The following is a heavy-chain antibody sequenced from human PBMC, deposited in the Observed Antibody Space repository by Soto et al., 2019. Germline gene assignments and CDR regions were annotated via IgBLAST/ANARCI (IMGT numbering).Heavy chain of an antibody. V-gene: IGHV4-39*01. CDR1: GVSIKTTFSY. CDR3: TRHSPPAYGVALNS. CDR2: VSHTGDT. Sequence: QLQLQESGPGLVKPSETLSLSCSVSGVSIKTTFSYWGWIRQPPGKGLEWIGSVSHTGDTYYNQSLQSRAAMSVDTSENQFTLNVTSVTAADTAVYYCTRHSPPAYGVALNSWGQGTLVTVSS. D-gene: IGHD4-17*01. J-gene: IGHJ4*02.